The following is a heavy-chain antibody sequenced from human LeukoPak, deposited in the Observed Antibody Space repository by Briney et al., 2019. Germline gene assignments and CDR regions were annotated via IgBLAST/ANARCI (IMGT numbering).Heavy chain of an antibody. J-gene: IGHJ6*03. Sequence: SETLSLTCTVSGGSISSYYWSWIGQPPGKGLEWIGYIYYSGSTNYNPSLKSRVTISVDTSKNQFSLKLSSVTAADTAVYYCARVPCSSTSCYHYYYYMDVWGKGTTLTVSS. V-gene: IGHV4-59*01. CDR3: ARVPCSSTSCYHYYYYMDV. D-gene: IGHD2-2*01. CDR1: GGSISSYY. CDR2: IYYSGST.